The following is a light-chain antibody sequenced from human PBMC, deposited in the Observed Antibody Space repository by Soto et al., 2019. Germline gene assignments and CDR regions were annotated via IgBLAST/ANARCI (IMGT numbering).Light chain of an antibody. CDR1: GSDVGGYNY. Sequence: QSALTQPASVSGCPEQSITISCTGTGSDVGGYNYVSWYQQHPGKAPKLMSYEVSNRPSGVSNRFSDSKSGNTASLTISGLQAEDEADYYCSSYTSSTTLGVFGGGTKLTVL. CDR3: SSYTSSTTLGV. CDR2: EVS. J-gene: IGLJ2*01. V-gene: IGLV2-14*01.